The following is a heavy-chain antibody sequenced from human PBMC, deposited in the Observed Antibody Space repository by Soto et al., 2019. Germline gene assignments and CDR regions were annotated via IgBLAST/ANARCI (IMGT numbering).Heavy chain of an antibody. CDR3: ARVWGSLNFDY. V-gene: IGHV4-30-4*01. CDR2: IYYSGST. J-gene: IGHJ4*02. Sequence: SETLSLTCTVSGGSISSGDYYWSWIRQPPGKGLEWIGYIYYSGSTYYNPSLKSRVTISVDTSKNQFSLKLSSVTAADTAVYYCARVWGSLNFDYWGQGTLVTVSS. CDR1: GGSISSGDYY. D-gene: IGHD3-16*01.